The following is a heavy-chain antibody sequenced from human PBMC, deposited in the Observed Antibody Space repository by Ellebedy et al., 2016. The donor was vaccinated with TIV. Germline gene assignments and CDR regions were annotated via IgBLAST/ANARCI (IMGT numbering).Heavy chain of an antibody. V-gene: IGHV5-51*01. CDR3: ARRLYSGSYNY. CDR1: GYTFTNYW. Sequence: GESLKISCEGSGYTFTNYWIGWVRQMPGKGLELMGIIYPGDSDTRYSPSFQGQVTISADKSISTAYLQWSSLKASDTAIYYCARRLYSGSYNYWGQGTLVTVSS. J-gene: IGHJ4*02. CDR2: IYPGDSDT. D-gene: IGHD1-26*01.